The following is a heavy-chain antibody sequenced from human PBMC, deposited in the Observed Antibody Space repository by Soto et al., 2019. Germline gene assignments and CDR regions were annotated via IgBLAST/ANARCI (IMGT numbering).Heavy chain of an antibody. CDR3: ARGYLELENYYYYMDV. V-gene: IGHV5-51*01. D-gene: IGHD1-7*01. J-gene: IGHJ6*03. CDR2: IYPGDSDT. Sequence: GESLKISCKGSGYSFTSYWIGWVRQMPGKGLEWMGIIYPGDSDTRYSPSFQGQVTISADKSISTAYLQWSSLKASDTAMYYCARGYLELENYYYYMDVWGKGTTVTVSS. CDR1: GYSFTSYW.